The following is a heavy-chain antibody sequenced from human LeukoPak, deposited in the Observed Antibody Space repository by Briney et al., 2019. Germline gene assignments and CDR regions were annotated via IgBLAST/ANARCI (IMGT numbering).Heavy chain of an antibody. Sequence: PSETLSLTCTVSGGSISSSSYYWGWIRQPPGKGLEWIGSIYYSGSTYYNPSLKSRVTISVDTSKNQFPLKLSSVTAADTAVYYCARRMGWWIQLWSDYWGQGTLVTVSS. CDR1: GGSISSSSYY. D-gene: IGHD5-18*01. CDR2: IYYSGST. CDR3: ARRMGWWIQLWSDY. J-gene: IGHJ4*02. V-gene: IGHV4-39*01.